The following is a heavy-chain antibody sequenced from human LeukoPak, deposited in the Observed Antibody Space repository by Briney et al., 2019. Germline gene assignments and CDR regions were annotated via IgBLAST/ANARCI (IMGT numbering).Heavy chain of an antibody. CDR1: GFTFDDYA. CDR2: ISWNSGSI. V-gene: IGHV3-9*01. J-gene: IGHJ4*02. Sequence: GRSLRLSCAASGFTFDDYAMHWVRQAPGKGLEWVSGISWNSGSIGYADSVKGRFTISRDNAKNSLYLQMTSLRAEDTALYSCAKDRGGYDSSYFDYWGQGTLVTVSS. D-gene: IGHD5-12*01. CDR3: AKDRGGYDSSYFDY.